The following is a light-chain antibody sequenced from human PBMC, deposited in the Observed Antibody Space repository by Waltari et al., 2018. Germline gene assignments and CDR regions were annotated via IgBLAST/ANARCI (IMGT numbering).Light chain of an antibody. CDR1: QSISSD. CDR3: QQSYSTPPT. V-gene: IGKV1-39*01. CDR2: GTS. Sequence: DIQMTQSPSSLSAYVGDRVTITCRARQSISSDLNWYQQKPGKAPKLLISGTSNLQSGVPSGFSGSGSGTDFTLTINSLQPLDSATYYCQQSYSTPPTFGGGTKVEI. J-gene: IGKJ4*01.